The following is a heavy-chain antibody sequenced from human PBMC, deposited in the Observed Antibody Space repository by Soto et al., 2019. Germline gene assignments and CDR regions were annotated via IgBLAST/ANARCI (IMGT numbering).Heavy chain of an antibody. V-gene: IGHV1-69*13. CDR3: ASSYGSGYRAFDY. CDR1: GYTFTSYG. D-gene: IGHD3-10*01. J-gene: IGHJ4*02. CDR2: IIPIFGTA. Sequence: SVKVSCKASGYTFTSYGISWVRQAPGQGLEWMGGIIPIFGTANYAQKFQGRVTITADESTSTAYMELSSLRSEDTAMYYCASSYGSGYRAFDYWGQGALVTVSS.